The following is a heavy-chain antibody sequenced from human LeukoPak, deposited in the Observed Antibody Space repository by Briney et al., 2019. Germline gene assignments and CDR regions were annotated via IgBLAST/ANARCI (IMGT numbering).Heavy chain of an antibody. CDR2: TYNRSRWYN. Sequence: SQTLSLTCAISGDSVSSNSAAWNWIRQSPPRGLEWLGRTYNRSRWYNDYAASVKGRITINPDTPKNQFSLLLNSVTPEDTAVYYCARGSGYYDYWGQGTLVTVSS. CDR3: ARGSGYYDY. D-gene: IGHD1-14*01. J-gene: IGHJ4*02. CDR1: GDSVSSNSAA. V-gene: IGHV6-1*01.